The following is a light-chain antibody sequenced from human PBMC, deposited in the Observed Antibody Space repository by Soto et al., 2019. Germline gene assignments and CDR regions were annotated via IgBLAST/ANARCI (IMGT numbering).Light chain of an antibody. Sequence: DIQMTQSPSTLSASVGDRVTITCRASQSISSWLAWYQQKPGKAPKLLIYDASSLESGVPSRFSGSGYGTEFTLNISSLQPDDFATYYCQQYNSYSQWTFGQGTKVEIK. J-gene: IGKJ1*01. V-gene: IGKV1-5*01. CDR2: DAS. CDR1: QSISSW. CDR3: QQYNSYSQWT.